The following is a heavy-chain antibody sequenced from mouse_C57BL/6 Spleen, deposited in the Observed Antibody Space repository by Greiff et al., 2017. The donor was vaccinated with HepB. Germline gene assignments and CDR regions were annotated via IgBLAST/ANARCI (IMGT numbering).Heavy chain of an antibody. CDR3: ARNGSLAY. CDR2: ISSGSSTI. J-gene: IGHJ3*01. D-gene: IGHD1-1*01. V-gene: IGHV5-17*01. Sequence: EVQVVESGGGLVKPGGSLKLSCAASGFTFSDYGMHWVRQAPEKGLEWVAYISSGSSTIYYADTVKGRFTISRDNAKNTLFLQMTSLRSEDTAMYYCARNGSLAYWGQGTLVTVSA. CDR1: GFTFSDYG.